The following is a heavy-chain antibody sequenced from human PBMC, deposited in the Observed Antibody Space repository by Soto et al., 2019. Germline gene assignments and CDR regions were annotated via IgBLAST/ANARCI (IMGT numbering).Heavy chain of an antibody. CDR3: ARHESGPFPHTDFYYYGMDF. CDR1: GFDFRIYW. V-gene: IGHV5-51*01. CDR2: IYPGDSDI. Sequence: PGESLKISCKASGFDFRIYWIDWVRQVPGRGLEWMGIIYPGDSDIRYSPSFQGQVTISADKSITTAYLQWSSLQASDTAIYYCARHESGPFPHTDFYYYGMDFWGQGTTVTVSS. J-gene: IGHJ6*02.